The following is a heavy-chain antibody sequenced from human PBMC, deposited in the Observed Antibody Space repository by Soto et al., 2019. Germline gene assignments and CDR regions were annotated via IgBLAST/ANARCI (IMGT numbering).Heavy chain of an antibody. J-gene: IGHJ5*02. D-gene: IGHD2-2*01. Sequence: SETLSLTCTVSGGSISGSSYYWGWIRQPPGKGLEWIGSIHYTETTYYNPSLKSRVTISVDTSKNQLFLKLSSVTAADTAVYYCARPHCSSSNCPNWFDPWGQGILVTVSS. CDR3: ARPHCSSSNCPNWFDP. CDR2: IHYTETT. CDR1: GGSISGSSYY. V-gene: IGHV4-39*01.